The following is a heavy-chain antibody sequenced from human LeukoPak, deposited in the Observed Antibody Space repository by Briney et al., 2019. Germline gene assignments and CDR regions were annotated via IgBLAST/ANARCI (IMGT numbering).Heavy chain of an antibody. CDR2: ISSNGGST. CDR3: ARSTTVTAELDY. D-gene: IGHD4-17*01. J-gene: IGHJ4*02. V-gene: IGHV3-64*01. Sequence: GGSLRLSCAASGFTFSSYAMHWVRQAPGKGLEYVSAISSNGGSTYYANSVKGRFTISRDNSKNTLYLQMGSLRAEDMAVYYCARSTTVTAELDYWGQGTLVTVSS. CDR1: GFTFSSYA.